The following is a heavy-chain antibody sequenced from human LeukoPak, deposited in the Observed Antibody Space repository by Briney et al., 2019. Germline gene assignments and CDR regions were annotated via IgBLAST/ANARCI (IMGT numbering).Heavy chain of an antibody. CDR2: ISSSSSYI. CDR3: ARGSSNIAARNNWFDP. V-gene: IGHV3-21*01. J-gene: IGHJ5*02. Sequence: PGGSLRLSCAASGFTLSSYSMNWVRQAPGKGLEWVSCISSSSSYIYYADSVKGRFTISRDNAKKSSYLQMNSLRVEDTAVYYCARGSSNIAARNNWFDPWGQGTLVTVSS. CDR1: GFTLSSYS. D-gene: IGHD6-6*01.